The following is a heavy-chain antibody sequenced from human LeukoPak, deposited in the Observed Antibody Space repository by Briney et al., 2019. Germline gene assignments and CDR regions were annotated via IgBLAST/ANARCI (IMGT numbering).Heavy chain of an antibody. CDR1: GFTFSDYY. V-gene: IGHV3-30*02. Sequence: GGSLRLSCATSGFTFSDYYMSWIRQAPGKGLEWVAFIRYDGSNKYYADSVKGRFTISRDNSKNTLYLQMNSLRAGDTAVYYCAKDLVRWGQGTLVTVSS. D-gene: IGHD3-10*01. CDR3: AKDLVR. J-gene: IGHJ4*02. CDR2: IRYDGSNK.